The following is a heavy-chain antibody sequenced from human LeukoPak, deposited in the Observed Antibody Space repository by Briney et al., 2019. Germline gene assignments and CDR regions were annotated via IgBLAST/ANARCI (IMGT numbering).Heavy chain of an antibody. CDR1: GFTLSSIG. V-gene: IGHV3-7*01. CDR3: ATSRFYLES. Sequence: GGPLKLPGPAPGFTLSSIGMSWVRRAPEKGLEWVAKIKPDGSEIYHVDSVQGRFTISRDNAKNSLYLQMNSLRAEDTAVYYCATSRFYLESWGQGTLVTVSS. CDR2: IKPDGSEI. J-gene: IGHJ4*02.